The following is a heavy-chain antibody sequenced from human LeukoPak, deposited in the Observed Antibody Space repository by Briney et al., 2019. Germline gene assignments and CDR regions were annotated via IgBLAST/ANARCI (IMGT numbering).Heavy chain of an antibody. V-gene: IGHV4-59*01. J-gene: IGHJ4*02. CDR2: IYYSGST. CDR3: ARATVRGVIAPLGY. CDR1: GGSISSYY. Sequence: PSETLSLTCTVSGGSISSYYWSWIRQPPGKGLEWIGYIYYSGSTNYNPSLKSRVTISVDTSKNQFSLKLSSVTAADTAVYYCARATVRGVIAPLGYWGQGTLVTVSS. D-gene: IGHD3-10*01.